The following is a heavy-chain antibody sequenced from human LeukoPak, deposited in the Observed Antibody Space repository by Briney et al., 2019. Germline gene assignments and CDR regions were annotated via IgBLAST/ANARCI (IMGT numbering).Heavy chain of an antibody. J-gene: IGHJ4*02. D-gene: IGHD2-2*01. Sequence: SQTLSLXCTVSGGSISSGDYYWSWIRQPPGKGLEWIGYIYYSGITYYNPSLKSRVTISVDTSKNQFSLKLSSVTAADTAVYYCARENCSSTSCYPDYWGQGTLVTVSS. V-gene: IGHV4-30-4*08. CDR1: GGSISSGDYY. CDR2: IYYSGIT. CDR3: ARENCSSTSCYPDY.